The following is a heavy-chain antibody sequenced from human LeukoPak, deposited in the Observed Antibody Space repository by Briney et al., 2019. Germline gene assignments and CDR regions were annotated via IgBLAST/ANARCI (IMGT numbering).Heavy chain of an antibody. V-gene: IGHV1-69*13. Sequence: ASVKVSCKASGGTFSSYAISWVRQAPGQGLEWMGGIIPIFGTANYAQKFQGRVTITADESTSTAYMELSSLRSEDTAVYYCARGSVVVAATTWFDPWGQGTLVTVSS. J-gene: IGHJ5*02. CDR1: GGTFSSYA. D-gene: IGHD2-15*01. CDR3: ARGSVVVAATTWFDP. CDR2: IIPIFGTA.